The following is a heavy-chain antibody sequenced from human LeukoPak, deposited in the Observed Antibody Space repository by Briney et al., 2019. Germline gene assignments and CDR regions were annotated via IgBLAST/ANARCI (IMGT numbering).Heavy chain of an antibody. CDR1: GGSISSYY. CDR2: IYYSGST. J-gene: IGHJ4*02. V-gene: IGHV4-59*01. Sequence: SETLSLTCTVSGGSISSYYWSWIRQPPGKGLEWIGYIYYSGSTNYNPSLKSRVTISVDTSKNQFSLKLSSVTAADTAVYYCARDSYDSSGYSLDYWGQGTLVTVSS. D-gene: IGHD3-22*01. CDR3: ARDSYDSSGYSLDY.